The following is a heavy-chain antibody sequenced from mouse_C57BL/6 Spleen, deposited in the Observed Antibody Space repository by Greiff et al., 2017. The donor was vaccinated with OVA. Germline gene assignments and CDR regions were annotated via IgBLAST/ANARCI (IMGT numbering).Heavy chain of an antibody. J-gene: IGHJ3*01. CDR3: ARWGNYDYDGDRPFAY. CDR2: IYPGEGDT. Sequence: VQLQQSGPELVKPGASVTLSCQASGYAFRSSWMNWVKQRPGKGLALIGLIYPGEGDTNYNGKFKGKATLTAAKSSSTAYMQLSSLTSEDSAVYFCARWGNYDYDGDRPFAYWGQGTLVTVSA. V-gene: IGHV1-82*01. CDR1: GYAFRSSW. D-gene: IGHD2-4*01.